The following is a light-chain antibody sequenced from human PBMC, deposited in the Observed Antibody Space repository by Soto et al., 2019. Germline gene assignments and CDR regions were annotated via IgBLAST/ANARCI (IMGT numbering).Light chain of an antibody. CDR1: QSVSSSY. J-gene: IGKJ1*01. CDR2: GAS. V-gene: IGKV3-20*01. Sequence: EIVLTQSPGTLSLSPGERATLSCRASQSVSSSYLVWYQQKPGQAPRLLIDGASSRATGNPDGFSGSGSGTVFSITISRMEPEDFAVYYCQQYGSSRTFGQGTKVEIK. CDR3: QQYGSSRT.